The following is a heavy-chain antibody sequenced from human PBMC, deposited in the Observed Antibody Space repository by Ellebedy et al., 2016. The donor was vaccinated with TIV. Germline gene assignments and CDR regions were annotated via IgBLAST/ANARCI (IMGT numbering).Heavy chain of an antibody. V-gene: IGHV1-3*01. CDR2: INGGNGNT. CDR3: GRMVYYDSSGYLSDY. D-gene: IGHD3-22*01. J-gene: IGHJ4*02. CDR1: GYTFTSYT. Sequence: AASVKVSCKTSGYTFTSYTVHWLRQAPGQRPEWMGWINGGNGNTKYPQQFQGRLTFTRDTSATTAYMELRSLRSDDTAVYYCGRMVYYDSSGYLSDYWGQGTLVTVSS.